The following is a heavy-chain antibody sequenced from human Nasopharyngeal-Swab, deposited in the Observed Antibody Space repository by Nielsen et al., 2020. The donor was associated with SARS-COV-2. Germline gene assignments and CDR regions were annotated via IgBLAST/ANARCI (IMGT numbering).Heavy chain of an antibody. V-gene: IGHV5-51*01. CDR1: GYSFTSYW. CDR2: IYPGDSDT. D-gene: IGHD6-19*01. CDR3: ARLVAVAGGDGGGADY. J-gene: IGHJ4*02. Sequence: GESLKISCQGSGYSFTSYWIGWVRQMPGKGLEWMGIIYPGDSDTRYSPSFQGQVTISADKSISTAYLQWSSLKASDTAMYYCARLVAVAGGDGGGADYWGQGTLVTVSS.